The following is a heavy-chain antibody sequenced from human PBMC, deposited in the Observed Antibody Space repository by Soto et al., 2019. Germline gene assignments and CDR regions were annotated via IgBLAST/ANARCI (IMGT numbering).Heavy chain of an antibody. J-gene: IGHJ6*02. V-gene: IGHV1-69*06. CDR1: GGTFSSYA. CDR2: IIPIFGTA. Sequence: GASVKVSCKASGGTFSSYAISWVRQAPGQGLEWMGGIIPIFGTANYAQKFQGRVTITADKPTSTAYMELSSLRSEDTAVYYCATTTVAHHLYYYYYGMDVWGQGTTVTVSS. CDR3: ATTTVAHHLYYYYYGMDV. D-gene: IGHD4-4*01.